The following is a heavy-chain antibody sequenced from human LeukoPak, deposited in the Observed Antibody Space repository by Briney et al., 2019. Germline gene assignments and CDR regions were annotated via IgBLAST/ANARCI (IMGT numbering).Heavy chain of an antibody. D-gene: IGHD4-17*01. CDR3: ARGDSTVTMTTSRRGYYYYYYMDV. J-gene: IGHJ6*03. CDR1: GFTFGSYT. CDR2: ISSSSSYI. Sequence: GGSLRLSCAASGFTFGSYTMNWVRQAPGKGLEWVSFISSSSSYIYYADSLKGRFTISRDNAKNSLYLQMNSLRAEDTAVYYCARGDSTVTMTTSRRGYYYYYYMDVWGKGTTVTVSS. V-gene: IGHV3-21*01.